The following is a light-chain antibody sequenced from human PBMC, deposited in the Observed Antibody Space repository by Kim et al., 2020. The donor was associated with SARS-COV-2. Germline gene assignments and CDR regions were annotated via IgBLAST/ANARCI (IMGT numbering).Light chain of an antibody. J-gene: IGLJ3*02. CDR2: GKN. V-gene: IGLV3-19*01. Sequence: SSELTQDPAVSVALGQTVRITCQGDSLRSYYASWYQQKPGQALVLVIYGKNNRPSGIPDRFSGSSSGNTASLTITGAQAEDEADYYCNSRDSSGNHQVFG. CDR3: NSRDSSGNHQV. CDR1: SLRSYY.